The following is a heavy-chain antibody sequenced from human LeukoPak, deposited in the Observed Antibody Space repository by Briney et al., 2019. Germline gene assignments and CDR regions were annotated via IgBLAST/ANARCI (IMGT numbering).Heavy chain of an antibody. D-gene: IGHD3-10*01. J-gene: IGHJ4*02. CDR2: IIPIFGTA. CDR3: ARDFMVRGVLDDY. Sequence: GSSVKVSCKASGGTFSSYAISWVRQAPGQGLEWMRRIIPIFGTANYAQKFQGRVTITTDESTSTAYMELSSLRSEDTAVYYCARDFMVRGVLDDYWGQGTLVTVSS. CDR1: GGTFSSYA. V-gene: IGHV1-69*05.